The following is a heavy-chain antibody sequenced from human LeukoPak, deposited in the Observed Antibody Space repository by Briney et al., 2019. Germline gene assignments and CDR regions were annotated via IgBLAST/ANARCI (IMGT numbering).Heavy chain of an antibody. CDR1: GGSIRSSSYY. Sequence: SETLSLTCSVSGGSIRSSSYYWAWIRRPPGEGLEWIGSIYSSGFTSYKPSLKSRLTISVDTSKNQFSLKLSSVTAADTAVYYCARLSHIGWELTRRYYFDYWGQGTLVTVSS. D-gene: IGHD1-26*01. CDR3: ARLSHIGWELTRRYYFDY. CDR2: IYSSGFT. V-gene: IGHV4-39*01. J-gene: IGHJ4*02.